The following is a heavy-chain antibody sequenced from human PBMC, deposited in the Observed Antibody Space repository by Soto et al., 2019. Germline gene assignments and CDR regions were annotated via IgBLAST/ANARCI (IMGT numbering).Heavy chain of an antibody. CDR1: GGSISSYY. V-gene: IGHV4-59*01. CDR3: ARVTSDIVATIVGMTWFDP. Sequence: SETLSLTCTVSGGSISSYYWSWIRQPPGKGLEWIGYICYSGSTNYNPSLKSRVTISVDTSKNQFSLKLSSVTAADTAVYYCARVTSDIVATIVGMTWFDPWGQGTLVTVSS. J-gene: IGHJ5*02. CDR2: ICYSGST. D-gene: IGHD5-12*01.